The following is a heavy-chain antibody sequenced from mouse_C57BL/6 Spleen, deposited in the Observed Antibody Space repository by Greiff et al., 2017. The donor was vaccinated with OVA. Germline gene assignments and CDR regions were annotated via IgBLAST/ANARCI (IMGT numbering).Heavy chain of an antibody. CDR3: ARSDGYWRFAY. CDR2: ILPGSGST. D-gene: IGHD2-3*01. V-gene: IGHV1-9*01. J-gene: IGHJ3*01. CDR1: GYTFTGYW. Sequence: VQGVESGAELMKPGVSVKLSCKATGYTFTGYWIEWVKQRPGHGLEWIGEILPGSGSTNYNEKFKGKATFTADTSSNTAYMQLSSLTTEYSAIYYCARSDGYWRFAYWGQGTLVTVSA.